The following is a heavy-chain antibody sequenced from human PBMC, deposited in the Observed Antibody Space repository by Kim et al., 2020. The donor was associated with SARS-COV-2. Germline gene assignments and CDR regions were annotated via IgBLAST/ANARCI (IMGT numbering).Heavy chain of an antibody. D-gene: IGHD1-26*01. J-gene: IGHJ5*02. CDR1: GYTFTSYG. CDR2: ISAYNGNT. CDR3: ANLPYSGSYGWFDP. Sequence: ASVKVSCKASGYTFTSYGISWVRQAPGQGLEWMGWISAYNGNTNYAQKLQGRVTMTTDTSTSTAYMELRSLRSDDTAVYYCANLPYSGSYGWFDPWGQGTLVTVSS. V-gene: IGHV1-18*01.